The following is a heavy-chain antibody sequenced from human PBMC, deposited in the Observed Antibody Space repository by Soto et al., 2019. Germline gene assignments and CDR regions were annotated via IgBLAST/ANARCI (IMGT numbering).Heavy chain of an antibody. J-gene: IGHJ6*02. V-gene: IGHV3-15*01. CDR3: TTDPRSPDTAVYCTNGVCYRVYYYYGMDV. Sequence: NPGGSLRLSCAASGFTFSNAWMSWVRQAPGKGLEWVGRIKSKTDGGTTDYAAPVKGRFTISRDDSKNTLYLQMNSLKTEDTAVYYCTTDPRSPDTAVYCTNGVCYRVYYYYGMDVWGQGTTVTVSS. CDR2: IKSKTDGGTT. D-gene: IGHD2-8*01. CDR1: GFTFSNAW.